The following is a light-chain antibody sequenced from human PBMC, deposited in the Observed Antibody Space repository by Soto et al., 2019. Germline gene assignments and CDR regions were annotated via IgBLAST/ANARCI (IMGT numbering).Light chain of an antibody. CDR2: YDD. V-gene: IGLV1-36*01. J-gene: IGLJ2*01. CDR1: SSNIGKNG. Sequence: QSVLIQPPSVSEAPRQRVTISCCGNSSNIGKNGVNWYRQFPGEAPKLLIYYDDLLPSGVSDRFSGSKSGTSASLAISGLQSEDEADYYCAVWDDRLNGPVFGGGTKLTVL. CDR3: AVWDDRLNGPV.